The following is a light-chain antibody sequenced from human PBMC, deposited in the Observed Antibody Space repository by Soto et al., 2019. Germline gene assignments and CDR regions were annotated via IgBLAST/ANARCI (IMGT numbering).Light chain of an antibody. V-gene: IGKV3D-20*02. CDR1: QSVGGNS. J-gene: IGKJ4*01. CDR2: GAF. CDR3: QQRSNWPLT. Sequence: EIVLTQSRATLSLSPGKRAALSCRASQSVGGNSLAWYQQKPGQAPRLLIYGAFTRATGIPDRFSGSGSGTDFTLTISSLEPEYFAVYYCQQRSNWPLTFGGGTKVDIK.